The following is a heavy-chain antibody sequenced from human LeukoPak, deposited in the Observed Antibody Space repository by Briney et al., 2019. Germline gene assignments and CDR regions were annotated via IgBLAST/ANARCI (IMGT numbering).Heavy chain of an antibody. CDR1: GFTFDDYA. V-gene: IGHV3-9*01. CDR2: ISWNSGSI. CDR3: AKVAAAVYYYYGMDV. D-gene: IGHD6-13*01. Sequence: ALRLSCAASGFTFDDYAMHWVRQAPGKGLEWVSGISWNSGSIGYADSVKGRFTISRDNAKNSLYLQMSSLRAEDTALYYCAKVAAAVYYYYGMDVWGQGTTVTVSS. J-gene: IGHJ6*02.